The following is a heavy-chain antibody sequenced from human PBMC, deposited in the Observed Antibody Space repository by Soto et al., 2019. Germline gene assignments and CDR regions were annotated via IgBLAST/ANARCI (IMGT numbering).Heavy chain of an antibody. CDR3: AGWVGHDYNY. D-gene: IGHD4-4*01. J-gene: IGHJ4*02. V-gene: IGHV3-7*03. CDR1: GFTFTDFY. Sequence: EVQLVQSGGGLVQPGGSLRLSCVGSGFTFTDFYMNWVRQAPGKGLEWVANIRPDGTETNYVESVRGRFTTSRDNAKNSLFLQMNSLRADDTALYYCAGWVGHDYNYWGQGILVIVSS. CDR2: IRPDGTET.